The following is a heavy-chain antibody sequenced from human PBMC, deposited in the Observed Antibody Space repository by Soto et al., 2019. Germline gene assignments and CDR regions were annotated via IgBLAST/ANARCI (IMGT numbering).Heavy chain of an antibody. Sequence: GGSLRLSCAASGFTFSSYAMSWVRQAPGKGLEWVSAISGSGGSTYYADSVKGRFTISRDNSKNTLYLQMNRLRAEDASVYYCDKVRRYWDIMRHAFDIWGQGTMVTVSS. CDR1: GFTFSSYA. V-gene: IGHV3-23*01. CDR3: DKVRRYWDIMRHAFDI. CDR2: ISGSGGST. D-gene: IGHD3-16*01. J-gene: IGHJ3*02.